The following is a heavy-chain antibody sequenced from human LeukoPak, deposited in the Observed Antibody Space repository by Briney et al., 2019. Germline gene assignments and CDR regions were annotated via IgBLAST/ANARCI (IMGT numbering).Heavy chain of an antibody. J-gene: IGHJ4*02. V-gene: IGHV3-15*01. Sequence: GRSLRLSCAASGFTFSNFGMHWVRQAPGKGLEWVGRIKSKTDGGTTDYAAPVKGRFTISRDDSKNTLYLQMNSLKTEDTAVYYCTTGGSSGWDYFDYWGQGTLVTVSS. CDR2: IKSKTDGGTT. CDR3: TTGGSSGWDYFDY. D-gene: IGHD6-19*01. CDR1: GFTFSNFG.